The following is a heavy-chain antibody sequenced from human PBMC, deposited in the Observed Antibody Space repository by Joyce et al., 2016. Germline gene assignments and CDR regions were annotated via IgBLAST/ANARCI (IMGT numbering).Heavy chain of an antibody. Sequence: QVQLQQWGAGLLKPSETLSLTCAVCGGPFRGFFWTWVRQAPGKGLEWIGDINNSGVTNYNPSLKTRATFSVDTSKNQFSLKLTSLSAADTAVYYCARSQWLAPLMYWGQGTPVTVSS. CDR2: INNSGVT. J-gene: IGHJ4*02. CDR3: ARSQWLAPLMY. D-gene: IGHD6-19*01. V-gene: IGHV4-34*01. CDR1: GGPFRGFF.